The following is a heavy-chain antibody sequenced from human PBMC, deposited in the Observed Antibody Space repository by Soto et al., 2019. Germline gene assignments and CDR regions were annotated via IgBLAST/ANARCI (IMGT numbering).Heavy chain of an antibody. Sequence: ETLSLSCTVSGASINGFYWSWIRKSAGKGLEWIGRIYATGTTDYNPSLKSRVMMSVDTSKKQFSLKLRSVTAADTAVYYCVRDGTKTLRDWFDPWGQGISVTGSS. J-gene: IGHJ5*02. V-gene: IGHV4-4*07. D-gene: IGHD1-1*01. CDR2: IYATGTT. CDR1: GASINGFY. CDR3: VRDGTKTLRDWFDP.